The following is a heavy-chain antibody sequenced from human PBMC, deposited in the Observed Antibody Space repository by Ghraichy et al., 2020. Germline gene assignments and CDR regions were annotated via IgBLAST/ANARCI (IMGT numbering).Heavy chain of an antibody. V-gene: IGHV1-18*04. J-gene: IGHJ6*02. D-gene: IGHD3-3*01. CDR2: ISAYNGNT. CDR1: GYTFTSYG. Sequence: ASVKVSCKASGYTFTSYGISCVRQAPGQGLEWMGWISAYNGNTNYAQKLQGRVTMTTDTSTSTAYMELRSLRSDDTAVYYCARIPLKYYDFWSGYYANYYGMDVWGQGTTVTVSS. CDR3: ARIPLKYYDFWSGYYANYYGMDV.